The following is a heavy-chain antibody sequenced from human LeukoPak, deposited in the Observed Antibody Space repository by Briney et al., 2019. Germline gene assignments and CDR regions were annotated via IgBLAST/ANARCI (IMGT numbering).Heavy chain of an antibody. J-gene: IGHJ3*02. CDR1: GGSISSYY. CDR3: ARDQSQYYGDYGDDAFDI. Sequence: PSETLSLTCTVSGGSISSYYWSWIRQPPGKGLEWIGYIYYSGSTNYNPSLKSRVTISVDTSKNQFSLKLSSVTAADTAVYYCARDQSQYYGDYGDDAFDIWGQGTMVTVSS. CDR2: IYYSGST. D-gene: IGHD4-17*01. V-gene: IGHV4-59*01.